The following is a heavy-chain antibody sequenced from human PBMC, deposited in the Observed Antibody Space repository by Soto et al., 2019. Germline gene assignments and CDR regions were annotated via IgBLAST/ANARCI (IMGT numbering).Heavy chain of an antibody. J-gene: IGHJ4*02. D-gene: IGHD2-21*01. CDR3: ATGSAYCGGDCYDY. V-gene: IGHV1-24*01. CDR2: FDPEDGET. Sequence: ASVKVSCKVSGYTLTELSMHWVRQAPGKGPEWMGGFDPEDGETIYAQKFQGRVTMTEDTSTDTAYMELSSLRSEDTAVYYCATGSAYCGGDCYDYWGPGTLVTVSS. CDR1: GYTLTELS.